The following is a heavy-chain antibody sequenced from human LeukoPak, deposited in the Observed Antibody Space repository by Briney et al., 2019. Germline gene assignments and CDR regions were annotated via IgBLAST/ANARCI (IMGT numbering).Heavy chain of an antibody. Sequence: ASVTVSCTASAGTFTSYAISWVRQAPGQGLEWMGRIIPIFGTANYAQKFQGRVTITADKSTSTAYMELSSLRSEDTAVYYCARARLLWFGEQCYLDVWGKGTTVTVSS. V-gene: IGHV1-69*06. J-gene: IGHJ6*03. CDR1: AGTFTSYA. CDR2: IIPIFGTA. CDR3: ARARLLWFGEQCYLDV. D-gene: IGHD3-10*01.